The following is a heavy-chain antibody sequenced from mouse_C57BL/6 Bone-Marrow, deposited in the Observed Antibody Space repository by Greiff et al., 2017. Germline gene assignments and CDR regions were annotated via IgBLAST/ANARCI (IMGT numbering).Heavy chain of an antibody. V-gene: IGHV1-69*01. CDR1: GYTFTSYW. J-gene: IGHJ4*01. Sequence: VQLQQPGASVKLSCKASGYTFTSYWMHWVKQRPGQGLEWIGEIDPSDSYTNYNQKFKGKSTLTVDKSSSTAYMQLSRLTSEDSAVYYCAIHGNCYAMDYWGQGTSVTVSS. D-gene: IGHD2-1*01. CDR3: AIHGNCYAMDY. CDR2: IDPSDSYT.